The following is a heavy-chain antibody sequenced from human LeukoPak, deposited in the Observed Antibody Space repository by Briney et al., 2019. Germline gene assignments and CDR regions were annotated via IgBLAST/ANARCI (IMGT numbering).Heavy chain of an antibody. D-gene: IGHD4-17*01. CDR2: IRSKAYGGTT. CDR3: TRGLTVTRAFDI. V-gene: IGHV3-49*04. J-gene: IGHJ3*02. CDR1: GFTFRDYA. Sequence: GGSLRLSCTASGFTFRDYAMSWVRQAPGKGLEWVGFIRSKAYGGTTEYAASVKGRFTISRDDSKSIAYLQMNSLKTEDTAVYYCTRGLTVTRAFDIWGQGTMVTVSS.